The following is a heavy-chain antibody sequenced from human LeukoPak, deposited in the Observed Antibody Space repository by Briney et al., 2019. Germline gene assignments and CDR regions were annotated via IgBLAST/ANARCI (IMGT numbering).Heavy chain of an antibody. CDR3: ARGVYCSSTTCYSDY. V-gene: IGHV4-34*01. CDR2: INHSGST. CDR1: GGSFSGYY. J-gene: IGHJ4*01. Sequence: SETLSLICDVCGGSFSGYYWSWIRQPPRKGLEWIGEINHSGSTNYNPSLKSRVTISVDQSKHQFSLKLSSVTAADTAVYYCARGVYCSSTTCYSDYCGQGTLVTVSS. D-gene: IGHD2-2*02.